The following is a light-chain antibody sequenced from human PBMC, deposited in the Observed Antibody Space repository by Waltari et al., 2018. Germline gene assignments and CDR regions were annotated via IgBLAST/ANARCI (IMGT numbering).Light chain of an antibody. CDR1: SSKIGNTY. V-gene: IGLV1-51*01. CDR3: GTWDYSLSAGV. J-gene: IGLJ2*01. CDR2: DTN. Sequence: QSVLTQPPSVSAAPGPKVTISCYGSSSKIGNTYVYWYLQLPGTAPKLLIYDTNKRPAGIPDLCSGSKAGPSATLSITGLQTGYEADYYCGTWDYSLSAGVFGGGTKLTVL.